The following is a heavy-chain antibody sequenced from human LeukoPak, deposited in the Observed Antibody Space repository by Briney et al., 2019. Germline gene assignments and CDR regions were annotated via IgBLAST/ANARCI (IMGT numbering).Heavy chain of an antibody. V-gene: IGHV3-23*01. CDR2: IGGSGAGI. Sequence: GGSLRLSCAASGFTFSSYAMSWVRQAPGKGLEWVSTIGGSGAGIYYADSVKGRFTISRDNAKNSLYLQMNSLRAEDTAVYYCARALLYSSGRYFDYWGQGTLVTVSS. D-gene: IGHD6-19*01. J-gene: IGHJ4*02. CDR3: ARALLYSSGRYFDY. CDR1: GFTFSSYA.